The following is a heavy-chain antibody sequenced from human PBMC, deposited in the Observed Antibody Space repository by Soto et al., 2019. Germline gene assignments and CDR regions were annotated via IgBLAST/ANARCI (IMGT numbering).Heavy chain of an antibody. Sequence: GESLKISCKGSGYSFTSYWISWVRQMPGKGLEWMGRIDPSDSYTNYSPSFQGHVTISADKSISTAYLQWSSLKASDTARYYCARQGSSSWYFNYWRQGTLVTVSS. CDR3: ARQGSSSWYFNY. CDR2: IDPSDSYT. CDR1: GYSFTSYW. J-gene: IGHJ4*02. D-gene: IGHD6-13*01. V-gene: IGHV5-10-1*01.